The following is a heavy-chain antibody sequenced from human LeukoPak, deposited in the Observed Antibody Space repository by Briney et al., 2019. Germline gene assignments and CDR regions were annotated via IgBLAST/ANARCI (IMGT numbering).Heavy chain of an antibody. CDR1: GFTFSSYA. V-gene: IGHV3-23*01. D-gene: IGHD4-17*01. Sequence: GGSLRLSCAASGFTFSSYAMSWVRQAPGKGLEWVSAISGSGGSTYYADSVKGRFTISRDNSKNTLYLQMNSLRAEDTAVYYCAKDHVRSYGDYVNAFDIWGQGTMVTVSS. J-gene: IGHJ3*02. CDR3: AKDHVRSYGDYVNAFDI. CDR2: ISGSGGST.